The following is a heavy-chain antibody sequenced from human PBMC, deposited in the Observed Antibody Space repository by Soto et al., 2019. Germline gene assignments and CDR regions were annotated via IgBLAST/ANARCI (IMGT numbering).Heavy chain of an antibody. Sequence: QITLKESGPTLVKPTQTLTLTCTFSGFSLSTSGVGVGWIRQPPGKALEWLALIFWDDDKRYSPSLKSRLTITQDTSKNQVVLTMTNMDPVDTATYYCAHRLISFYDILTCYPSDAFDMWGQGTMVTVSS. V-gene: IGHV2-5*02. CDR2: IFWDDDK. CDR1: GFSLSTSGVG. J-gene: IGHJ3*02. CDR3: AHRLISFYDILTCYPSDAFDM. D-gene: IGHD3-9*01.